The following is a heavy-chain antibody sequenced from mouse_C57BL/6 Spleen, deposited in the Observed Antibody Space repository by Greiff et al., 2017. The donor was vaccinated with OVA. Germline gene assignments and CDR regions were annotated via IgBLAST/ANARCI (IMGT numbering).Heavy chain of an antibody. CDR2: IDPSDSYT. D-gene: IGHD3-3*01. CDR1: GYTFTSYW. J-gene: IGHJ2*01. Sequence: VQLQQPGAELVMPGASVKLSCKASGYTFTSYWMHWVKQRPGQGLEWIGEIDPSDSYTNYNQKFKGKSTLTVDKSSSTAYMQLSSLTSEDAAVYYCASRGDADYWGQGTTLTVSS. V-gene: IGHV1-69*01. CDR3: ASRGDADY.